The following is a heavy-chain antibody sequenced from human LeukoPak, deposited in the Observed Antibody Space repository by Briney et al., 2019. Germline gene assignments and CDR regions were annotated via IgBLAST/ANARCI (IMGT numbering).Heavy chain of an antibody. CDR1: GFTFSSYT. V-gene: IGHV3-21*01. J-gene: IGHJ4*02. CDR2: ISSSGTYM. D-gene: IGHD3-22*01. CDR3: ARIDSSGYYIDY. Sequence: GGSLRLSCAASGFTFSSYTMNWVRQAPGKGPEWVSSISSSGTYMYYADSVKGRFTISRDNSKNTLYLQMNSLRAEDTAVYYCARIDSSGYYIDYWGQGTLVTVSS.